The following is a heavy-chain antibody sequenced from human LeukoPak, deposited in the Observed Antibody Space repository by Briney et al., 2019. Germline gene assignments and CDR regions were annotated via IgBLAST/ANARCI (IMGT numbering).Heavy chain of an antibody. V-gene: IGHV4-4*07. CDR1: GGSISSYY. D-gene: IGHD6-19*01. CDR2: IYTSGST. Sequence: SETLSLTCTVSGGSISSYYWSWIRQPAGKGLEWIGRIYTSGSTNYNPSLKSRVTMSVDTSKNQFSLKLSSVTAADTAVYYCARDVRSRWLVPRGFDYWGQGTLLTVSS. J-gene: IGHJ4*02. CDR3: ARDVRSRWLVPRGFDY.